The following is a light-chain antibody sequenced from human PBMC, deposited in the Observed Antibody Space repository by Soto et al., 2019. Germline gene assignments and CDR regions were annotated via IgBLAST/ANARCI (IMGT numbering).Light chain of an antibody. Sequence: EIVLTQSPGTLSLSPGGRATLSCRASPSISSSYLAWYQQTPGRAPRLLIYGASSRATGIPDRFSGSGSGTDFTLTISGLEPEDFAVYYCHHYDNSPPFTFGPGTKVDIK. CDR1: PSISSSY. CDR3: HHYDNSPPFT. V-gene: IGKV3-20*01. CDR2: GAS. J-gene: IGKJ3*01.